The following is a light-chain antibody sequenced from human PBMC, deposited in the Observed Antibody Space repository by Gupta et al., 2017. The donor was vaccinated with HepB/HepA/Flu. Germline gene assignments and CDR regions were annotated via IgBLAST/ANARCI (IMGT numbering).Light chain of an antibody. CDR1: QSVSSSY. J-gene: IGKJ2*01. Sequence: EIVLTQSPDTQSLSPGERATLSCRASQSVSSSYLGWYQQKPGQAPRLLIYGASSRATGIPDRFSGSGSGPDFTLTISRLEPEDFAVYYCQQYGTSTYTFGQGTKLEIK. CDR2: GAS. CDR3: QQYGTSTYT. V-gene: IGKV3-20*01.